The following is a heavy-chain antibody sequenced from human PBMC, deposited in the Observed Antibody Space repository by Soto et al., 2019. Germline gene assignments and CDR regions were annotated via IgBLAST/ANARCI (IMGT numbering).Heavy chain of an antibody. Sequence: GGSLRLSCAASGFTFSSYAMHWVRQAPGKGLEWVAVISYDGSYKYYADSVKGRFTISRDNSKNTLYLQMNSLRAEDTAVYYCARLGPYGSESYSFRYNWFDPWGQGTLVTVSS. CDR3: ARLGPYGSESYSFRYNWFDP. J-gene: IGHJ5*02. CDR2: ISYDGSYK. CDR1: GFTFSSYA. D-gene: IGHD3-10*01. V-gene: IGHV3-30-3*01.